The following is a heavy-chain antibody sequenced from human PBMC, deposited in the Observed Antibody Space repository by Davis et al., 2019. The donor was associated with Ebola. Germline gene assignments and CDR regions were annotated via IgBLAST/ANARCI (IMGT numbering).Heavy chain of an antibody. CDR2: ISSSSSYI. D-gene: IGHD4-17*01. Sequence: GGSLRLSCAASGFTFSSYSMNWVRQAPGKGLEWVSSISSSSSYIYYADSVKGRFTISRDNAKNSLYLQMNSLRAEDTAVYYCARAYGDYGRGDFDYWGQGTLVTVSS. V-gene: IGHV3-21*01. CDR1: GFTFSSYS. CDR3: ARAYGDYGRGDFDY. J-gene: IGHJ4*02.